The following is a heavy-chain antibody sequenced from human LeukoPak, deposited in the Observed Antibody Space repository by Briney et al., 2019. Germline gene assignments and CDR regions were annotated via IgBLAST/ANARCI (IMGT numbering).Heavy chain of an antibody. V-gene: IGHV1-18*01. CDR1: GYTFTNYG. D-gene: IGHD3-3*01. J-gene: IGHJ5*02. CDR3: ARITYDFWSGYYMPDDP. Sequence: GASVKVSCKASGYTFTNYGISWVRQAPGQGLEWMGWISIYNGNTDYAQKIRGRVTMTTTTSTSTAYMELRSLRSDDTAVYYCARITYDFWSGYYMPDDPWGQGTLVTVSS. CDR2: ISIYNGNT.